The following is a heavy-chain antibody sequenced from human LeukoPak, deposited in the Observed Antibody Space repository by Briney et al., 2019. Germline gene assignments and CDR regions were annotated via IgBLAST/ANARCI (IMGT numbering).Heavy chain of an antibody. CDR2: ISGSSSHI. CDR3: ARGLSSSSSDW. D-gene: IGHD6-6*01. V-gene: IGHV3-21*01. CDR1: GFTFSNYA. Sequence: GGSLRLSCAASGFTFSNYAMSWVRQAPEKGLEWVSSISGSSSHIYYADSLKGRVTISRDNANNSLYLQMNSLRVEDTAVYYCARGLSSSSSDWWGQGTLVTVSS. J-gene: IGHJ4*02.